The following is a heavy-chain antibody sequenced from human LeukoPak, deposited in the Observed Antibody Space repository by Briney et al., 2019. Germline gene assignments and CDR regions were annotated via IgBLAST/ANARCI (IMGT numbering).Heavy chain of an antibody. V-gene: IGHV3-23*01. CDR1: GFTFSSYA. CDR3: AKGWVAGGFFDY. Sequence: PGGSLRLSCAASGFTFSSYAMSWVRQAPGKGLEWVSAISGSGGSTYYADSVKGRFTISRDNSKNTLYLQMNSLRAEDPAVNYCAKGWVAGGFFDYGGQGPRVPVPS. J-gene: IGHJ4*02. CDR2: ISGSGGST. D-gene: IGHD3-16*01.